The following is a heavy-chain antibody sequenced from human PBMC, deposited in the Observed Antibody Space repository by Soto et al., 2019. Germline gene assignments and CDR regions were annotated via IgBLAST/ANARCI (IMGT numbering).Heavy chain of an antibody. J-gene: IGHJ3*02. CDR1: GYTFTIYA. Sequence: SLRVSCKASGYTFTIYAIHWVRRALGQGLEWMGRIIPILGIANYAQKFQGRVTITADKSTSTAYMELSSLRSEDTAVYYCASPSGLEPPDAFDIWGQGTMVTVS. CDR3: ASPSGLEPPDAFDI. CDR2: IIPILGIA. D-gene: IGHD1-1*01. V-gene: IGHV1-69*04.